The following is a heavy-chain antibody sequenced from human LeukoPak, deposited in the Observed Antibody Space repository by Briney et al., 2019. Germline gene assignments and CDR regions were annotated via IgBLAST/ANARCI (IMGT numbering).Heavy chain of an antibody. CDR2: ISYDGSNK. J-gene: IGHJ4*02. CDR1: GFTFSSYA. CDR3: ARGKYSSGPYFDY. Sequence: GGSLRLSCAASGFTFSSYAMHWARQAPGKGLEWVEVISYDGSNKYYADSVKGRFTISRDNSKNTLYLQMNSLRAEDTAVYYCARGKYSSGPYFDYWGQGTLVTVSS. D-gene: IGHD6-19*01. V-gene: IGHV3-30-3*01.